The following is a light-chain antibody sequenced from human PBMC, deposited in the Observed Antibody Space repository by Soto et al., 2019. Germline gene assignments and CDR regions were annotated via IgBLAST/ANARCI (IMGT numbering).Light chain of an antibody. V-gene: IGLV2-14*01. Sequence: QSALTQPASVSGSPGQSITISCAGTSRDVGHYNYVSWYQQHPGKAPKLMIYDVSNRPSGVSDRFSGSKSGNTASLTISGLQAEDESDYYCSSYTISNTYVFGTGTKVTVL. CDR1: SRDVGHYNY. CDR3: SSYTISNTYV. CDR2: DVS. J-gene: IGLJ1*01.